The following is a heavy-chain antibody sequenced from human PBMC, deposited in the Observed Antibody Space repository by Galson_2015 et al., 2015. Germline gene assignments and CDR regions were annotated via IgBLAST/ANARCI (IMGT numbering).Heavy chain of an antibody. D-gene: IGHD3-16*01. V-gene: IGHV3-23*01. CDR2: ISDSGGST. CDR1: GFTLSSHA. J-gene: IGHJ6*02. Sequence: SLRLSCAASGFTLSSHAMSWVRQAPGKGLERVSGISDSGGSTYYADSVKGRFAISRDDSKNTLHLEVNSLRAEDTAVYHCARDWGSNYYYFGMDVWAQGTTVTVSS. CDR3: ARDWGSNYYYFGMDV.